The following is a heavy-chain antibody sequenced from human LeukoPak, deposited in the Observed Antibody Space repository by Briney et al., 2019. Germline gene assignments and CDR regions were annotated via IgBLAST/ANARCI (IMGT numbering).Heavy chain of an antibody. CDR3: ARDTMGVYHY. D-gene: IGHD2-8*02. J-gene: IGHJ4*02. Sequence: PGGSLRLPCAASGFTLSSYSMNWVRQAPGKGLEWVSSISSSSSYIYYADSVKGRFTISRDNAKNSLYLQMNSLRAEDTAVYYCARDTMGVYHYWGQGTLVTVSS. CDR1: GFTLSSYS. V-gene: IGHV3-21*01. CDR2: ISSSSSYI.